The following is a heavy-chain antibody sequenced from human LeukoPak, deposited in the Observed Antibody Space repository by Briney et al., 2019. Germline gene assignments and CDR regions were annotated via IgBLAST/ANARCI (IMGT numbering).Heavy chain of an antibody. CDR1: GFTFSSYG. J-gene: IGHJ4*02. CDR3: ARKGGEVTSYFDY. D-gene: IGHD2-21*02. CDR2: IWYDGSNK. Sequence: PGGSLRLSCAASGFTFSSYGMHWVRQAPGKGLEWVAVIWYDGSNKYYADSVKGRFTISRDNSKNTLYLQMNSLRAEDTAVYYCARKGGEVTSYFDYRGQGTLVTVSS. V-gene: IGHV3-33*01.